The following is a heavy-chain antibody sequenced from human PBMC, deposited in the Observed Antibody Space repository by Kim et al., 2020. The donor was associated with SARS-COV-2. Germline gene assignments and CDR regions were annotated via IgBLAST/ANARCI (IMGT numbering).Heavy chain of an antibody. CDR2: ILTGGNT. Sequence: GGSLRLSCAASGFTFATYEMSWVRQVPGKGLEWVSAILTGGNTYYGNSGKGRFTISRDNSKNMLFLQMNSLRADDTATYYCAKYTLSGTYNGVDVWGQGT. V-gene: IGHV3-23*01. CDR3: AKYTLSGTYNGVDV. J-gene: IGHJ6*02. CDR1: GFTFATYE. D-gene: IGHD1-1*01.